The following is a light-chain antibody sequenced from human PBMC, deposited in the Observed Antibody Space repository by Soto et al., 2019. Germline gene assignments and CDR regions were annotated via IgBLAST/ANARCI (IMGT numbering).Light chain of an antibody. CDR1: SSNIGTFY. V-gene: IGLV1-47*02. CDR2: LDT. Sequence: QLVLTQPPSAASTPGQRVTLSCSGSSSNIGTFYVYWYQHLPGTAPRLLIYLDTQRPSGVPDRFSGSKSGTSASLAISGLRSEDEGYYYCAAWDDGLNADVFGTGTKLTVL. CDR3: AAWDDGLNADV. J-gene: IGLJ1*01.